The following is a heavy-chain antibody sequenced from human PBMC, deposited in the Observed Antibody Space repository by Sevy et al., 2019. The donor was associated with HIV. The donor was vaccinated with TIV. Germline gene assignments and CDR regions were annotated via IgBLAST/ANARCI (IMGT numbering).Heavy chain of an antibody. CDR3: ARDPSGSYNYFDY. D-gene: IGHD1-26*01. J-gene: IGHJ4*02. V-gene: IGHV1-46*03. CDR1: GYTFTNNF. Sequence: ASVKVSCKASGYTFTNNFMHWVRQAPGQGLEWMGLINRSGGSTTYAQRFQGRVTMTRDTSTSTVYMELSSLRSEDTAVYYCARDPSGSYNYFDYWGQGTLVTVSS. CDR2: INRSGGST.